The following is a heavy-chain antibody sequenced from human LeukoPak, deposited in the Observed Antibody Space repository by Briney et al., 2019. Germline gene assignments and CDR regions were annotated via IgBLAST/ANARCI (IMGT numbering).Heavy chain of an antibody. J-gene: IGHJ6*02. Sequence: GGSLRLSCAASGFTVSSNYMSWVRQAPGKGLEWVSVIYSGGSTYYADSVKGRFTISSDNSKNTLYLQMNSLRAEDTAVYYCARGFPRVLRYFDWSTYYYYGMDVWGQGTTVTVSS. CDR3: ARGFPRVLRYFDWSTYYYYGMDV. CDR1: GFTVSSNY. CDR2: IYSGGST. V-gene: IGHV3-53*01. D-gene: IGHD3-9*01.